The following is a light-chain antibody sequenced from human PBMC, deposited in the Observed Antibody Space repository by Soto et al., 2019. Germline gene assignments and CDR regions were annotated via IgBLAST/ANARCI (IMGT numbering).Light chain of an antibody. CDR1: AVDVGAYNY. CDR2: DVT. V-gene: IGLV2-14*01. Sequence: QCALTQPASVSGSPGQSITISCTGTAVDVGAYNYVSWYQQHPGKAPKLMVCDVTDRPSGVSDRFSGSKSGNTASLTISGLQPEDEADYYCSSYTSSSTYVFGTGTKLTAL. CDR3: SSYTSSSTYV. J-gene: IGLJ1*01.